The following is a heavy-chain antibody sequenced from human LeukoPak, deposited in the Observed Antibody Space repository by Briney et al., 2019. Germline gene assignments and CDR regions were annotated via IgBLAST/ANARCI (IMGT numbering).Heavy chain of an antibody. J-gene: IGHJ6*04. CDR1: GGSFSGYY. CDR2: INHSGST. CDR3: ARDSYYYDSGSYPMDV. Sequence: PSETLSLTCAVYGGSFSGYYWSWIRQPPGKGLEWIGEINHSGSTNYNPSLKSRVTISVDTSKNQFSLKLSSVTAADTAVYYCARDSYYYDSGSYPMDVWGKGTTVTISS. V-gene: IGHV4-34*01. D-gene: IGHD3-10*01.